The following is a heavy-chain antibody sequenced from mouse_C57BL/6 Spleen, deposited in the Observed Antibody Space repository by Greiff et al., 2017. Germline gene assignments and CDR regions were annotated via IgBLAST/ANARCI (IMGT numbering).Heavy chain of an antibody. CDR1: GFTFSSYA. CDR3: ARDTWDGAY. J-gene: IGHJ3*01. Sequence: EVMLVESGGGLVKPGGSLKLSCAASGFTFSSYAMSWVRQTQEKRLEWVATISAGGSYTYYPDNVKGRFTISRDNAKNNLYLQMSHLKSEDTAMYYCARDTWDGAYWGQGTLVTVSA. CDR2: ISAGGSYT. D-gene: IGHD4-1*01. V-gene: IGHV5-4*01.